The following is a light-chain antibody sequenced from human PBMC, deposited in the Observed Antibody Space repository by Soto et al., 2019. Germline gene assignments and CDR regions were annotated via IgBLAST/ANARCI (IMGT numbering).Light chain of an antibody. CDR1: ERITITS. CDR3: QQHTDWPLT. J-gene: IGKJ1*01. Sequence: EIVMTQSPATLSVSPGERATLSCRAGERITITSLAWLQQKPGQAPRLLIFAASSRATGIPARFSGSGSGTDFTLTISRLEPEDFAVYYCQQHTDWPLTFGQGTKVDI. CDR2: AAS. V-gene: IGKV3D-20*02.